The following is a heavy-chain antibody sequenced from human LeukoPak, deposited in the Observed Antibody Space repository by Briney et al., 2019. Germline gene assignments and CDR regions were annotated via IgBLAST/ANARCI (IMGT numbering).Heavy chain of an antibody. D-gene: IGHD6-6*01. Sequence: GGSLRLSCAASGFTFSSYAMHWVRQAPGKGLEWVAVISYDGSNKYYADSVKGRFTISRDNSKNTLYLQMNSLRAEDTAVYYCARRPIAARPFDYWGQGTLVTVSS. J-gene: IGHJ4*02. CDR1: GFTFSSYA. CDR2: ISYDGSNK. CDR3: ARRPIAARPFDY. V-gene: IGHV3-30-3*01.